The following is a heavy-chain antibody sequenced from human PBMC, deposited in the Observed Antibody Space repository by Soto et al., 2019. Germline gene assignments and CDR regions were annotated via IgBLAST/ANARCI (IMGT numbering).Heavy chain of an antibody. V-gene: IGHV3-23*01. D-gene: IGHD1-26*01. Sequence: GGYLRLSCEASGFPFNTYAMTWFRQLPGMGLEWVSTTSIGGNTDFAESVRGRFSVSRDNSKNTLYLQMTNLRAEDAAIYFCAKDLRPGLVVPTKSGFDPRGQGTRVTVSS. J-gene: IGHJ5*02. CDR3: AKDLRPGLVVPTKSGFDP. CDR1: GFPFNTYA. CDR2: TSIGGNT.